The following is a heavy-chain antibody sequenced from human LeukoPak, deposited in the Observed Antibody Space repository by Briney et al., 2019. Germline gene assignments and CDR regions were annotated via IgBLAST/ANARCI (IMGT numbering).Heavy chain of an antibody. CDR2: IYHSGST. J-gene: IGHJ4*02. D-gene: IGHD3-10*01. CDR3: ARNPSPHYGSYFDY. CDR1: GYSISSGYY. Sequence: PSETLSLTCAVSGYSISSGYYWGWIRQPPGNGLDWIGSIYHSGSTHSNPALKSRVTISVDTSKNQFSLKLSSVTAADTAVYYCARNPSPHYGSYFDYWGQGTLVTVSS. V-gene: IGHV4-38-2*01.